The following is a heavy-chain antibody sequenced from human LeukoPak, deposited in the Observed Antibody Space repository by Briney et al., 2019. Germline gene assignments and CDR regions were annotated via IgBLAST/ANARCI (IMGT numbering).Heavy chain of an antibody. CDR1: GFSFSGHW. Sequence: GGSLRLSCTASGFSFSGHWMHWARQLPGKGLVWVSRISPTGSTTSYADSVKGRFTISRDDSKNTLYLQMNSLRAEDAAVYYCTKDYIGGAATMFDCWGQGTLVTVSS. CDR2: ISPTGSTT. CDR3: TKDYIGGAATMFDC. J-gene: IGHJ4*02. D-gene: IGHD1-26*01. V-gene: IGHV3-74*01.